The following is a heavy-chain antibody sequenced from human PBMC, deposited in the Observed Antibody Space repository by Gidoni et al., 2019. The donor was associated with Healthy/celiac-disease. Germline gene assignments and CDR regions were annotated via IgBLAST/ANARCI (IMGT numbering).Heavy chain of an antibody. CDR3: ARDRGGNVFDP. J-gene: IGHJ5*02. CDR1: GFTFSSYW. Sequence: EVQLVESGGVLVQPGGSLRLFCSAFGFTFSSYWMSWVRQAPGKGLEWVANIKQDGSEKYYVDSVKGRFTISRDNAKNSLYLQMNSLRAEDTAVYYCARDRGGNVFDPWGQGTLVTVSS. D-gene: IGHD2-15*01. CDR2: IKQDGSEK. V-gene: IGHV3-7*04.